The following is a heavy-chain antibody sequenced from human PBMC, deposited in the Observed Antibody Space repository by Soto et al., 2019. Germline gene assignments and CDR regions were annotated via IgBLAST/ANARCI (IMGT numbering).Heavy chain of an antibody. Sequence: PGAALKISCKGSGYSFTSYWIGWVRQMPGKGLEWRGIIYPGDSDTRYSPSFQGQVTISADKSISTAYLQWSSLKASDTAMYYCARLSFEQQWVLYYYYTGIDVWGQGTTVPVSS. D-gene: IGHD6-13*01. CDR3: ARLSFEQQWVLYYYYTGIDV. J-gene: IGHJ6*02. CDR2: IYPGDSDT. V-gene: IGHV5-51*01. CDR1: GYSFTSYW.